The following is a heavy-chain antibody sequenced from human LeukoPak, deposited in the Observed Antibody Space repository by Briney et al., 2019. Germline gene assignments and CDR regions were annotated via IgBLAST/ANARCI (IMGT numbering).Heavy chain of an antibody. CDR3: ARGRTAGPARIHYYYYGMDV. J-gene: IGHJ6*02. CDR1: GGSFSGYY. CDR2: INRSGST. Sequence: PSETLSLTCAVYGGSFSGYYWSWTRQPPGKGLEWIGEINRSGSTNYNPSLKSRVTISVDTSKNQFSLELSSVTAADTAVYYCARGRTAGPARIHYYYYGMDVWGQGTTVTVSS. V-gene: IGHV4-34*01. D-gene: IGHD6-13*01.